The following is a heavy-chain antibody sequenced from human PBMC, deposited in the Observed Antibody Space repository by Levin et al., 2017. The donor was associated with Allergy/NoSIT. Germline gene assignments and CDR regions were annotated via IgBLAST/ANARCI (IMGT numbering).Heavy chain of an antibody. Sequence: GGSLRLSCAASGFAFSTYWIHWVRQAPGKGLVWVSRINGDGSSTSYADSVKGRFTISRDNARNTLYLQMNSLRAEDTAVYYCARDRSYTSDYWGQGTLVTVSS. J-gene: IGHJ4*02. D-gene: IGHD6-13*01. CDR2: INGDGSST. V-gene: IGHV3-74*01. CDR3: ARDRSYTSDY. CDR1: GFAFSTYW.